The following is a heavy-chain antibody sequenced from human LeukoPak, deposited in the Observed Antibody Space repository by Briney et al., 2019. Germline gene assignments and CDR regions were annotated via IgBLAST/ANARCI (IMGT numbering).Heavy chain of an antibody. V-gene: IGHV1-69*13. J-gene: IGHJ3*02. D-gene: IGHD6-13*01. CDR2: IIPIFGTV. CDR1: GGTFSSYA. Sequence: SVKVSCKASGGTFSSYAISWVRQAPGQGLEWMGGIIPIFGTVNYAQKFQGRVTITADESTSTAYMELSSLRSEDTAVYYCARGGPYSSSWLYDAFDIWGQGTMVTVSS. CDR3: ARGGPYSSSWLYDAFDI.